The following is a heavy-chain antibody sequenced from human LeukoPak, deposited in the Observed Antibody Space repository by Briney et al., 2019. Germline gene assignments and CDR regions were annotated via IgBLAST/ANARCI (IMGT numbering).Heavy chain of an antibody. J-gene: IGHJ4*02. V-gene: IGHV1-46*01. CDR1: GYTFTNYY. Sequence: ASVKVSCKASGYTFTNYYIHWVRQAPGQGLEWVGIINPSGGSTSYAQKFQGRVTMTRDTSTSTVYMELSSLRSEDTAVYYCAREIGPIQLHLWGSAFDSWGQGTLVTVSS. CDR2: INPSGGST. CDR3: AREIGPIQLHLWGSAFDS. D-gene: IGHD5-18*01.